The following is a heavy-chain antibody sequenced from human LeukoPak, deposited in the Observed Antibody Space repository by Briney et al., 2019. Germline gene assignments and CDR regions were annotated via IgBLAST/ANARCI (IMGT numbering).Heavy chain of an antibody. Sequence: GGSLRLSCAASGFTFSSYNMNWVRQAPGKGLEWVSAISGSGGSTYYADSVKGRFTISRDNSKNTLFLQMNSLRAEDTAVYYCAKRRGLELLYYYYMDVWGKGTTVTVSS. V-gene: IGHV3-23*01. CDR1: GFTFSSYN. J-gene: IGHJ6*03. D-gene: IGHD1-7*01. CDR2: ISGSGGST. CDR3: AKRRGLELLYYYYMDV.